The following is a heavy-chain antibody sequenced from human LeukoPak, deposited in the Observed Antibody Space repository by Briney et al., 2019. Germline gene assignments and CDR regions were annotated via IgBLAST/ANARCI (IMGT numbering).Heavy chain of an antibody. Sequence: GGSLRLSCAASGFTFSSYAMHWVRQAPGKGLEWVAVISYDGSNKYYADSVKGRFTISRDNSKNTLYLQMNSLRAEDTAVYYCARDPIAVAGLPFDYWGQGTLVTVSS. V-gene: IGHV3-30*04. CDR2: ISYDGSNK. D-gene: IGHD6-19*01. J-gene: IGHJ4*02. CDR1: GFTFSSYA. CDR3: ARDPIAVAGLPFDY.